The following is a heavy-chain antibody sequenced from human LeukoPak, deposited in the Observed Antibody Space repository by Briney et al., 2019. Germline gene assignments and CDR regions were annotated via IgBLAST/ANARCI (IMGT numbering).Heavy chain of an antibody. CDR1: GGSLSSYY. J-gene: IGHJ3*02. Sequence: SETLSLTCTVSGGSLSSYYWSWIRQPPGKGLEWIGYIYYSGSTNYNPSLKSRVTISVDTSKNQFSRKLSSVTAADTAVYYCARQASPDDAFDIWGEGTMVTVSS. CDR3: ARQASPDDAFDI. V-gene: IGHV4-59*08. CDR2: IYYSGST.